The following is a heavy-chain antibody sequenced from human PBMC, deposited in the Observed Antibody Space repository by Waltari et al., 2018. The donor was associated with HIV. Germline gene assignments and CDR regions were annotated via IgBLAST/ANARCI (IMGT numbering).Heavy chain of an antibody. Sequence: QVQLVESGGGVVPPGTSLTLSCAASGFPFSDYAMHWVRQPPGKGREWVASVIYDGSNEDYADSVTGRFTVSRDNSKNTLYLQMDSLRPEDTAVYYCATNAGSYRQGWFDPWGQGTQVTVSS. CDR3: ATNAGSYRQGWFDP. CDR1: GFPFSDYA. CDR2: VIYDGSNE. V-gene: IGHV3-30*01. J-gene: IGHJ5*02. D-gene: IGHD1-26*01.